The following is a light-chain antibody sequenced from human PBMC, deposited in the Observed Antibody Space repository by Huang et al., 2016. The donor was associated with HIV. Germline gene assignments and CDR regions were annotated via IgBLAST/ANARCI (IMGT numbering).Light chain of an antibody. Sequence: EIVMTQSPATLSVSPGESATLSCRASQSVSSNLAWYQHKPGQAPRLLIYGASTRATGIPARCSGSGSGTEFTLTISSLQSEDFAVYYCQQYNNWPPWTFGQGTNVEIK. CDR1: QSVSSN. CDR2: GAS. CDR3: QQYNNWPPWT. V-gene: IGKV3-15*01. J-gene: IGKJ1*01.